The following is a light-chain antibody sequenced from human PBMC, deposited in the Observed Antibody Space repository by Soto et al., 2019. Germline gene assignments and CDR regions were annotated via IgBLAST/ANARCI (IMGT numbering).Light chain of an antibody. V-gene: IGLV2-14*03. CDR2: DVT. Sequence: QSVLTQPASVSGSPGQSITISCTGTSSDVGRYNYVSWYQQHPGKAPKLMIYDVTNRPSGVSDRFSGSKSGNTASLTISGLQAEDEADYCCSSYTSSSTRIFGGGTKLTVL. CDR3: SSYTSSSTRI. J-gene: IGLJ2*01. CDR1: SSDVGRYNY.